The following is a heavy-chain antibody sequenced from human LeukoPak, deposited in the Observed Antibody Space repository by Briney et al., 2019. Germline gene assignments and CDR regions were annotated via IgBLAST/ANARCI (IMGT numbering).Heavy chain of an antibody. CDR3: AKSLYSSSSPAWFDP. CDR1: GFTFSSYA. Sequence: PGGSLRLSCAASGFTFSSYALSWVRQAPGKGLEWVSAISGSGGSTYYADSVKGRFTISRDNSKNTLYLQMDSLRAEDTAVYYCAKSLYSSSSPAWFDPWGQGTLVTVSS. CDR2: ISGSGGST. D-gene: IGHD6-6*01. J-gene: IGHJ5*02. V-gene: IGHV3-23*01.